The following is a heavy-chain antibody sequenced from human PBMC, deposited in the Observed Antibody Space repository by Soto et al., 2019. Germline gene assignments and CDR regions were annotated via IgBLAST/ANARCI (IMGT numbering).Heavy chain of an antibody. D-gene: IGHD6-13*01. CDR2: VYNSGST. CDR3: ARYRREAVAGYTLDN. CDR1: GGSISSNY. V-gene: IGHV4-59*01. J-gene: IGHJ4*02. Sequence: PSETLSLTCTVSGGSISSNYWTWIRQPPGKGLEWIGYVYNSGSTNYNPSLKSRVTISEDTSKSQFSLKVDSMTAADTAVYYCARYRREAVAGYTLDNWGQGILVTVSS.